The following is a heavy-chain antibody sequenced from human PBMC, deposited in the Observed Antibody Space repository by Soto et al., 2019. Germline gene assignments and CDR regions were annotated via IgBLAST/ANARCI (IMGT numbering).Heavy chain of an antibody. Sequence: SETLSLTCSVSVGSISSSSYYWGWIRQPPGKGLEGIGSIYYSGSSYYNPSLKGRVTLPVDTSENKFSLRLSSVTAAVTAVYYCATITRAYYMDVWGKGTTVTVSS. J-gene: IGHJ6*03. CDR3: ATITRAYYMDV. D-gene: IGHD3-10*01. CDR2: IYYSGSS. V-gene: IGHV4-39*01. CDR1: VGSISSSSYY.